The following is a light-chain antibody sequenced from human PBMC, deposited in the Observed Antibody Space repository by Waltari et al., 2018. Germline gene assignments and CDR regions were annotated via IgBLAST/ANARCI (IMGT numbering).Light chain of an antibody. J-gene: IGLJ3*02. V-gene: IGLV2-14*01. CDR2: DVN. Sequence: QSALTQPASVSGSPGQSITISCTGTSSDVGGYNYVSWYQQHPGKAPKLMIYDVNNRPSGVSNRFSGSKSGNTASLTSSGLRAEDEADYYCSSFTSSSTWVFGGGTKLTVL. CDR3: SSFTSSSTWV. CDR1: SSDVGGYNY.